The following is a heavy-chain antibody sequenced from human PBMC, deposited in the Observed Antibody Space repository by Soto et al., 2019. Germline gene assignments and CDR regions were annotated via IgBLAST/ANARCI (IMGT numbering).Heavy chain of an antibody. CDR3: AKLIES. CDR2: ITSGDTT. CDR1: GFTFSSHS. Sequence: EVQLLESGGGLVQPGGSLRLSCAASGFTFSSHSMSWVRQAPGKGLEWVSTITSGDTTYYADSVKGRFTISRDNSKNTLYPPMNSLRAEDKGKYYCAKLIESWGQGTLVNVSS. V-gene: IGHV3-23*01. J-gene: IGHJ5*01.